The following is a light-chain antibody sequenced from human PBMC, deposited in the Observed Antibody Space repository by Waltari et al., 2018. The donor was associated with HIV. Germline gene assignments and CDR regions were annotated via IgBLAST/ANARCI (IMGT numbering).Light chain of an antibody. CDR2: DAS. V-gene: IGKV3-11*01. CDR1: QSVSSY. Sequence: EIVLTQSPATLSLSPGERATISCRASQSVSSYLAWYQQKPGQAPRLLIYDASNRATGIPARFRGIGSGTDFALTISSLEPEDFAVYYCQHRYSWPLTFGGGTKVEIK. J-gene: IGKJ4*01. CDR3: QHRYSWPLT.